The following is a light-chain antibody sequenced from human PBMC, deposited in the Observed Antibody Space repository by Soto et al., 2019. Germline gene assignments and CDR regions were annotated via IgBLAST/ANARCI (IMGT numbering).Light chain of an antibody. CDR3: HQRSHWPDT. J-gene: IGKJ5*01. CDR2: DAS. V-gene: IGKV3-11*01. Sequence: EIVLTQSPATLSLSPGERATLSCRASQSVSTSLAWYQQKPGQTPRLLIYDASTRATGIPARFSGSGSGTDFSLTINSLESEDFAVYYCHQRSHWPDTFGQGTRLEIK. CDR1: QSVSTS.